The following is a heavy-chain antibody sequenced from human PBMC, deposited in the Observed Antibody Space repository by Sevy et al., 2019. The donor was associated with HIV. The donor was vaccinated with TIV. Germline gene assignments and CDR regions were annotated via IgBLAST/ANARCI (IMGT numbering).Heavy chain of an antibody. V-gene: IGHV6-1*01. CDR2: TYYRSKWYD. J-gene: IGHJ4*02. CDR3: AREIPRLAAQPFDY. Sequence: QSQTLSLTCAISGDSVSSNSAAWNWIRQSPSRRLEWLGRTYYRSKWYDDYAVSVKSRITINPDTSKNQFSLQLKSVTPEDTAVYYCAREIPRLAAQPFDYWGQGTLVTVSS. CDR1: GDSVSSNSAA. D-gene: IGHD6-6*01.